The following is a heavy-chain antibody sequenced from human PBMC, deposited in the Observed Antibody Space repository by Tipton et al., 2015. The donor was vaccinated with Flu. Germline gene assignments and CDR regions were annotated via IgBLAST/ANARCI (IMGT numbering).Heavy chain of an antibody. CDR3: ARCDLTSSSWYPYGMDV. Sequence: TLSLTCSVSGSSIGSDYYWGWIRQPPGQGLEWIGNVHRSGNAYYSPSFKSRVSMSVDTSRNQFSLKLSSVTAADTAVYYCARCDLTSSSWYPYGMDVWGQGTTVTVSS. J-gene: IGHJ6*02. CDR1: GSSIGSDYY. V-gene: IGHV4-38-2*01. D-gene: IGHD6-13*01. CDR2: VHRSGNA.